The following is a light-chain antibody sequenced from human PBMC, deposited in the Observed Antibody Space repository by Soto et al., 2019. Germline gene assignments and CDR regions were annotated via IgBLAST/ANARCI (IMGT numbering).Light chain of an antibody. CDR2: KAS. Sequence: DIRMTQSPSTLSASVGDRVTITCRASQSISSWLAWYQQKPGKAPKLLIYKASSLESGVPSRFSGSGSGTEFTLTISSLQPDDFATYYCQQYNSYLTWTFGQGTEVEIK. V-gene: IGKV1-5*03. CDR1: QSISSW. CDR3: QQYNSYLTWT. J-gene: IGKJ1*01.